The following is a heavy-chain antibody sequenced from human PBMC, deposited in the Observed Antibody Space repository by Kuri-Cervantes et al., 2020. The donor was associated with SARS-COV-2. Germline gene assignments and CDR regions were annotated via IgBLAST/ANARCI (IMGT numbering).Heavy chain of an antibody. Sequence: GESLKISFASSGFTFSSYSMNWVRQAPGKGLEWVSSISSSSSYIYYANSVKGRFTISRDNAKNSLYLQMNSLRAEDTAVYYCARESLYSSPDDFDYWGQGTLVTVYS. CDR1: GFTFSSYS. CDR2: ISSSSSYI. D-gene: IGHD6-13*01. J-gene: IGHJ4*02. V-gene: IGHV3-21*01. CDR3: ARESLYSSPDDFDY.